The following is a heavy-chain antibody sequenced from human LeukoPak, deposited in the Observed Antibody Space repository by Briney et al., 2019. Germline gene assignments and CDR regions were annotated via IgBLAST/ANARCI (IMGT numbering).Heavy chain of an antibody. CDR1: GDSVSSNSAA. D-gene: IGHD6-6*01. CDR3: ASGKRGTSSVYYYLYMDV. V-gene: IGHV6-1*01. CDR2: TYYRSKWYN. Sequence: SQTLSLTCAISGDSVSSNSAAWNWIRQSPSRGLEWLGRTYYRSKWYNDYAVSVKSRITINPDTSKNQFSLQLNSVTPEDTAVYYCASGKRGTSSVYYYLYMDVWGKGTTVTVAS. J-gene: IGHJ6*03.